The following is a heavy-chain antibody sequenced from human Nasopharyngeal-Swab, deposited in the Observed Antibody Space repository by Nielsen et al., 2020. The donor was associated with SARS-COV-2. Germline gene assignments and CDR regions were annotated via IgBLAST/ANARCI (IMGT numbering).Heavy chain of an antibody. CDR3: AREPDTAMVNRYYYYYMDG. Sequence: SVKVSCKASGATFSSYAISWVRQAPGQGLEWMGGIIPIFGTANYAQKFQGRVTITADESTSTAYMELSSLRSEDTAVYYCAREPDTAMVNRYYYYYMDGWGKGTTVTVSS. CDR1: GATFSSYA. V-gene: IGHV1-69*13. D-gene: IGHD5-18*01. CDR2: IIPIFGTA. J-gene: IGHJ6*03.